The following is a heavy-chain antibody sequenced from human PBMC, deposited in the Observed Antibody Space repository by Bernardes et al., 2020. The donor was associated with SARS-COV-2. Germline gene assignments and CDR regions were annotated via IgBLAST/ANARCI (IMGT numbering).Heavy chain of an antibody. V-gene: IGHV1-2*02. Sequence: ASVKVSCKASGYTFTGYYIHWVRQAPGQGLEWLGWITPNSGGTNYAQKFQGRVTMTRDTSITTAYMELSRLRPDDTAVYYCALPPTNYDRYGMDLWGQGTTVTVS. CDR3: ALPPTNYDRYGMDL. D-gene: IGHD3-22*01. CDR2: ITPNSGGT. J-gene: IGHJ6*02. CDR1: GYTFTGYY.